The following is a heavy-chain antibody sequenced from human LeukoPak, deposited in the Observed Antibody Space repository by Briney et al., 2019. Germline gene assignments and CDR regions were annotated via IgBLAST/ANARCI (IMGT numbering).Heavy chain of an antibody. V-gene: IGHV3-23*01. CDR1: GFTFSSYG. CDR3: AKRRGLELLYYYYMDV. D-gene: IGHD1-7*01. CDR2: ISGSGGST. Sequence: PGGSLRLSCAASGFTFSSYGMSWVRQALGKGLEWVSAISGSGGSTYYADSVKGRFTISRDNSKNTLYLQMNSLRAEDRAVYYCAKRRGLELLYYYYMDVWGKGTTVTVSS. J-gene: IGHJ6*03.